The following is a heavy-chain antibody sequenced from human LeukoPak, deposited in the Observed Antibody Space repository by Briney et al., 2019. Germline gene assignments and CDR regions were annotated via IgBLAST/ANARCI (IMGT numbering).Heavy chain of an antibody. CDR2: INPNSGGT. J-gene: IGHJ4*02. D-gene: IGHD2-15*01. CDR3: ASLVSSSPLGYCSGGSCYSQDYFDY. Sequence: ASVKVSCKASGYTFTGYYMHWVRQAPGQGLEWMGWINPNSGGTNYAQKFQGRVTMTRDTATSTAYMELSRLRSDDTAVYYCASLVSSSPLGYCSGGSCYSQDYFDYWGQGTLVTVSS. CDR1: GYTFTGYY. V-gene: IGHV1-2*02.